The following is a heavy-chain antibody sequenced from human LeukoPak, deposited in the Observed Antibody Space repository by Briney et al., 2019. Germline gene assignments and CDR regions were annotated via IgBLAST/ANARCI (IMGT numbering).Heavy chain of an antibody. V-gene: IGHV4-34*01. CDR2: INHSGST. D-gene: IGHD6-19*01. CDR3: ARGADSSGRFDY. CDR1: GGSFSGYY. Sequence: PSETLSLTCAVYGGSFSGYYWSWIRQPPGKGLEWIGEINHSGSTNYNPSLKSRVTISVDTSKNQFSLKLSSVTAADTAVYYCARGADSSGRFDYWGQGTLVTVSS. J-gene: IGHJ4*02.